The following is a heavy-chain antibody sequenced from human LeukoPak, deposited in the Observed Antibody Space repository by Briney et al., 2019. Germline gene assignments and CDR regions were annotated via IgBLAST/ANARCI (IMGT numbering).Heavy chain of an antibody. Sequence: SETLSLTCTVSGGSIDSYFWSWIRQPPGKGLEWIGYIYYTGSTEYHPSLKSRVTISLDTSKNQFSLKLTSVTAADTAVYYCARVYQSAEYYFDYWGQGNLVSVSS. V-gene: IGHV4-59*01. D-gene: IGHD2-2*01. J-gene: IGHJ4*02. CDR1: GGSIDSYF. CDR3: ARVYQSAEYYFDY. CDR2: IYYTGST.